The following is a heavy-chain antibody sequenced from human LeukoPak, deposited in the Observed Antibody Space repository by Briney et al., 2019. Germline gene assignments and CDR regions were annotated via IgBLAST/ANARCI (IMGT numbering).Heavy chain of an antibody. CDR3: ARRGYSYGDYFDY. V-gene: IGHV4-34*01. Sequence: SETLSLTCAVYGGSFSGYYWSWIRQPPGKGLEWIGEINHSGSTNYNPSLKSRVTISVDTSKNQFSLKLSSVTAADTAVYYCARRGYSYGDYFDYWGQGTLVTVSS. CDR1: GGSFSGYY. CDR2: INHSGST. D-gene: IGHD5-18*01. J-gene: IGHJ4*02.